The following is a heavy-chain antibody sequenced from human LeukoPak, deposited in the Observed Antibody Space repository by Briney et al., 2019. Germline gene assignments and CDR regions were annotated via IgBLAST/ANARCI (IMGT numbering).Heavy chain of an antibody. CDR1: GGSFSGYY. Sequence: PSETLSLTCAVYGGSFSGYYWSWIRQPPGKGLEGIGEINHSGSTNYNPSLKSRVTISVDTSKNQFSLKLSSVTAADTAVYYCARDEPERTAISRPDDAFDIWGQGTMVTVSS. D-gene: IGHD2-21*02. V-gene: IGHV4-34*01. J-gene: IGHJ3*02. CDR3: ARDEPERTAISRPDDAFDI. CDR2: INHSGST.